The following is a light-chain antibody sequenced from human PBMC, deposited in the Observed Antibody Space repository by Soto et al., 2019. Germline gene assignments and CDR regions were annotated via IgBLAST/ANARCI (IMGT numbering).Light chain of an antibody. CDR2: DAS. CDR3: QQYDSYPLT. V-gene: IGKV1-5*01. J-gene: IGKJ4*01. CDR1: QSIGSW. Sequence: DTQMTQSPSTLSASVGDRVTITCRASQSIGSWLAWYQQKPGKAPKLLVYDASTLQSGVASRFSGSGSGTEFTLTISSLQPEDFATYYCQQYDSYPLTFGGGTKVDIK.